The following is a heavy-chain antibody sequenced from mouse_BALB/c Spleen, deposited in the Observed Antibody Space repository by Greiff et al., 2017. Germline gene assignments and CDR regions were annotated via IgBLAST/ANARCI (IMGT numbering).Heavy chain of an antibody. V-gene: IGHV7-3*02. Sequence: EVQLQESGGGLVQPGGSLRLSCATSGFTFTDYYMSWVRQPPGKALEWLGFIRNKANGYTTEYSASVKGRFTISRDNSQSILYLQMNTLRAEDSATDYCARELQAMDYWGQGTSVTVSS. CDR1: GFTFTDYY. CDR3: ARELQAMDY. CDR2: IRNKANGYTT. J-gene: IGHJ4*01. D-gene: IGHD1-1*01.